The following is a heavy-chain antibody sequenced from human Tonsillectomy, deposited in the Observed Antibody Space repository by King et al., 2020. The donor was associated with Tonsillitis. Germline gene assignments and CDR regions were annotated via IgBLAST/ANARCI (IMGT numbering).Heavy chain of an antibody. CDR3: ANLAIDSFDV. Sequence: VQLVESGGGVVQPGRSLRLSCAASGFTFSSYGMHWVRQAPGKGLEWVAVISYDGSNKYYADSVKGRFTISRDNSKNKVYLQMNSLRAEDTAIYYCANLAIDSFDVWGQGTKVIVSS. V-gene: IGHV3-30*18. CDR2: ISYDGSNK. CDR1: GFTFSSYG. J-gene: IGHJ3*01.